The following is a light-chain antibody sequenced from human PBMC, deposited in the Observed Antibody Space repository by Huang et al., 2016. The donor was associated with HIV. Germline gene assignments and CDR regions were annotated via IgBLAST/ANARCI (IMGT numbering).Light chain of an antibody. J-gene: IGKJ2*01. Sequence: EIVMTQSPATLSVSPGERATLSCRASQNVSSNLAWYQQKPGQAPSLLIYGASTRATGIPARFSGSGSGTEFTLTISRLQSEDFAVYYCQQYNNWPLYTFGQGTKLEIK. V-gene: IGKV3-15*01. CDR1: QNVSSN. CDR2: GAS. CDR3: QQYNNWPLYT.